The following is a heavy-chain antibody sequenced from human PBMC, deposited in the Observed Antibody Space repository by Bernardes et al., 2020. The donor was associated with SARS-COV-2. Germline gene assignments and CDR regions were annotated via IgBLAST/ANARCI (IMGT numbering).Heavy chain of an antibody. CDR1: GFTFTSSA. CDR3: AADLGYCGGDCFDY. Sequence: SVKVSCKASGFTFTSSAMQWVRQARGKRLEWIGWIVVGSGNTNYAQKFQESVTITRDMSTSTAYMELSSLRSEDTAVYYCAADLGYCGGDCFDYWGQGTLVTVSS. V-gene: IGHV1-58*02. J-gene: IGHJ4*02. D-gene: IGHD2-21*01. CDR2: IVVGSGNT.